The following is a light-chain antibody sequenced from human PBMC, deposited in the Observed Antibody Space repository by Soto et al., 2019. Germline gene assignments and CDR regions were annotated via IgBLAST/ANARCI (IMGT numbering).Light chain of an antibody. CDR3: QQYNIWPPWT. CDR1: QTVGGN. CDR2: GAS. V-gene: IGKV3-15*01. J-gene: IGKJ1*01. Sequence: EIVMTQSPATLSVSPGEGATLSCRTSQTVGGNLAWYQQKPGQAPRLLIYGASTRATGVPARFSGSGSGTDFTLTISSLQSEDLAVYYCQQYNIWPPWTFGQGTKVDIK.